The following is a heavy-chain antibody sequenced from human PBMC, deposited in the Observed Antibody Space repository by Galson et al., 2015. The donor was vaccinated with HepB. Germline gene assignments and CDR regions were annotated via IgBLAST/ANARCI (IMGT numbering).Heavy chain of an antibody. J-gene: IGHJ5*02. CDR2: ISHTGGT. Sequence: SETLSLTCAVSDGSLSGYYWHWIRQPPGRGLEWIGEISHTGGTNYKSSLTSRITISGDMSKNQFSLKLSSVTAADTAVYYCAREDIHCSGGGCYRGPLDPWGQGTLVTVSS. CDR1: DGSLSGYY. D-gene: IGHD2-15*01. CDR3: AREDIHCSGGGCYRGPLDP. V-gene: IGHV4-34*01.